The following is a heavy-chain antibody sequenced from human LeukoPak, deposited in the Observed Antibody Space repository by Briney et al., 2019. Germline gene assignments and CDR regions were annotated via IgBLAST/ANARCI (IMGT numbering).Heavy chain of an antibody. CDR3: ARRGAAGTTGSGWFDP. D-gene: IGHD6-13*01. V-gene: IGHV1-2*06. CDR2: INPNSGGT. Sequence: GASVKVSCKASGYTFTGYYMHWVRQAPGQGLEWMGRINPNSGGTNYAQKFQGRVTMTRDTSISTAYMGLSRLRSDDTAVYYCARRGAAGTTGSGWFDPWGQGTLVTVSS. J-gene: IGHJ5*02. CDR1: GYTFTGYY.